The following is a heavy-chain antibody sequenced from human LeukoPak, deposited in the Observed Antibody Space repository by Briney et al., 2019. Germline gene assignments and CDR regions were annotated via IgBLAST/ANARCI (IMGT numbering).Heavy chain of an antibody. CDR1: GGSFSGYY. CDR2: INRSGST. D-gene: IGHD3-3*01. Sequence: PSETLSLTCAVYGGSFSGYYWSWIRQPPGKGLEWIGEINRSGSTNYNPSLKSRVTISVDTSKNQFSLKLSSVTAADTAVYYCARGNRNYDFWSGYQPWGQGTLVTVSS. CDR3: ARGNRNYDFWSGYQP. J-gene: IGHJ5*02. V-gene: IGHV4-34*01.